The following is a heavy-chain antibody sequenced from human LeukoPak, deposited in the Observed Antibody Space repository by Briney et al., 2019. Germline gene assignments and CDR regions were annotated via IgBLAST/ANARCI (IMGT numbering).Heavy chain of an antibody. CDR1: GFTFSSYA. J-gene: IGHJ6*03. Sequence: GGSLRLSCAASGFTFSSYAMSWVRQTPGEGLERVSAISGSGGSTYYADSVKGRFTISRDNSKNALYLQMNSLRAEDTAVYYCAKVGITMVRGTHQQATPYYYYMDVWGKGTTVTVSS. CDR3: AKVGITMVRGTHQQATPYYYYMDV. D-gene: IGHD3-10*01. CDR2: ISGSGGST. V-gene: IGHV3-23*01.